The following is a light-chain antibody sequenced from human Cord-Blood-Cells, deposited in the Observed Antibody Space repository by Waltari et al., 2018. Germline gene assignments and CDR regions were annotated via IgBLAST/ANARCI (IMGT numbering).Light chain of an antibody. Sequence: DIQMTQSPSPLSASVGDRVTITCRASQSISSWLAWYQQKPGKAPKLLIYDASSLESGVPSRFSGRGSGTEFTLTISILQPYDFATYYCQQYNSYSWTFGQGTKVEIK. CDR1: QSISSW. V-gene: IGKV1-5*01. J-gene: IGKJ1*01. CDR2: DAS. CDR3: QQYNSYSWT.